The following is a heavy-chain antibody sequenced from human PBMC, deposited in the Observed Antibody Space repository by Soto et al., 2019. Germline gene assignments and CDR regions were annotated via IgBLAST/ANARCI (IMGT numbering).Heavy chain of an antibody. CDR2: ISSSSSTI. D-gene: IGHD3-3*01. V-gene: IGHV3-48*01. Sequence: PGGSLRLSCAASGFTFSSYSMNWVRQAPGKGLEWVSYISSSSSTIYYADSVKGRFTISRDNSKNSLYLQMNSLRAEDTAVYYCAKDARDYDVWSGYSAMDVWGKGTTVTVSS. J-gene: IGHJ6*04. CDR3: AKDARDYDVWSGYSAMDV. CDR1: GFTFSSYS.